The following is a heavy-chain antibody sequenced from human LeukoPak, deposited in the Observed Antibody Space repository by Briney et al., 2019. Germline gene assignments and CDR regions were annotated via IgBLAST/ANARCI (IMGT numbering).Heavy chain of an antibody. D-gene: IGHD6-19*01. CDR3: ARADSSGWYFDY. V-gene: IGHV3-21*01. J-gene: IGHJ4*02. CDR2: ISSSSSYI. CDR1: GXTFSSYS. Sequence: GGSLRLSCAASGXTFSSYSMNWVRQAPGKGLEWVSSISSSSSYIYYADSVKGRFTISRDNAKNSLYLQMNSLRAEDTAVYYCARADSSGWYFDYWGQGTLVTVSS.